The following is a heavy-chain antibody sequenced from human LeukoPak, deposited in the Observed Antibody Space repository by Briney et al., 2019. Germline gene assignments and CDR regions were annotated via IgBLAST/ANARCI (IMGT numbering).Heavy chain of an antibody. CDR1: RFTFSNAW. CDR2: IKGKTDGGTT. J-gene: IGHJ4*02. Sequence: GGSLRLSCAASRFTFSNAWMSWVRQAPGKGLEWVGRIKGKTDGGTTDYAAPVRGRFTISRDDSKNTLYLQMNSLKTEDTAVYYCTTDYGSGSFDWGQGTLVTVSS. CDR3: TTDYGSGSFD. V-gene: IGHV3-15*01. D-gene: IGHD3-10*01.